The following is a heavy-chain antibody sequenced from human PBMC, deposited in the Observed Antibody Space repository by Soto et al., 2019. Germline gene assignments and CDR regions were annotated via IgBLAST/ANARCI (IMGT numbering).Heavy chain of an antibody. Sequence: SETLSLTCSVSGGSINYNSYYWGWIRQPPGKGLEWVGGIFYTGATYSSPSLKDRVTISVDTSKNSFSLNLTSVTAADTAVYFCARRFVVVPVANAWGQGALVTVSS. V-gene: IGHV4-39*02. CDR2: IFYTGAT. CDR1: GGSINYNSYY. CDR3: ARRFVVVPVANA. J-gene: IGHJ5*02. D-gene: IGHD2-15*01.